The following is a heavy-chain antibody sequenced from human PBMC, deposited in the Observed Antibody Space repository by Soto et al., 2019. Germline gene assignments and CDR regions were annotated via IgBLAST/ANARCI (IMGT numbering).Heavy chain of an antibody. J-gene: IGHJ4*02. CDR3: ATSPSSSWKKNFDY. Sequence: GASVKVSCKASGYSFSSYVISWVRQAPGQGLECMGWISAYNGNTNYAQKLQGRVTMTTDTSTSTAYMELRSLRSDDTAVYYCATSPSSSWKKNFDYWGQGTRVTVSS. D-gene: IGHD6-13*01. CDR2: ISAYNGNT. CDR1: GYSFSSYV. V-gene: IGHV1-18*01.